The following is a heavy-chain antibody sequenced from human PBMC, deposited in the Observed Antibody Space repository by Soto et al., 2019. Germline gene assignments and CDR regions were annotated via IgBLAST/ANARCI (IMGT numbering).Heavy chain of an antibody. CDR1: GGSFSSSA. CDR2: IILTSGTA. V-gene: IGHV1-69*13. Sequence: SVKVSCKASGGSFSSSAVSWVRQAPGQGLEWMGGIILTSGTANYAQKFQGRVTITADESATTTYMDLSSLRSGDTAVYYCAGVAYLDFWTGYYPTDYWGQGTLVTVSS. J-gene: IGHJ4*02. D-gene: IGHD3-3*01. CDR3: AGVAYLDFWTGYYPTDY.